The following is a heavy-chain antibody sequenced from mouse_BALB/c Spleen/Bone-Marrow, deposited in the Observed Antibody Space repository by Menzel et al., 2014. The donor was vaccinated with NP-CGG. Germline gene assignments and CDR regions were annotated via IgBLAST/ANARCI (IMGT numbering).Heavy chain of an antibody. D-gene: IGHD2-14*01. CDR2: IDLYYGGT. Sequence: EVQLVESGPELEKPGASVKISCKASGNSFTANNMNWVKRSNGKSLEWIGNIDLYYGGTSYNQKFKGKATLTVDKSSSTAYMQLKSLTSEDSAVYYCARSRYDGIYWYFDVWGAGTTVTVSS. CDR1: GNSFTANN. J-gene: IGHJ1*01. CDR3: ARSRYDGIYWYFDV. V-gene: IGHV1-39*01.